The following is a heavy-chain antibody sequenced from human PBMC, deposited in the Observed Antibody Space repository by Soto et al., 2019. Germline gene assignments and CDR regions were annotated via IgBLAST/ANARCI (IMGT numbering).Heavy chain of an antibody. CDR2: IYTSGNT. CDR3: VREKQGVAAALHY. V-gene: IGHV4-4*07. D-gene: IGHD6-13*01. J-gene: IGHJ4*02. Sequence: SETLSLTCTVSGGSISNYYWSWIRQPAGKALEWIGRIYTSGNTNYNPSLKSRVTMSVDTSKNQFSLKLNSVTAADTAIYYCVREKQGVAAALHYWGQGTLVTVSS. CDR1: GGSISNYY.